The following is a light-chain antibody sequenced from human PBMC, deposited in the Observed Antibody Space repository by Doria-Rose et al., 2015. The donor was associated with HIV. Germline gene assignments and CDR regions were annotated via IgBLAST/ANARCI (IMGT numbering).Light chain of an antibody. Sequence: THSPGTLSSSPAERATLSCRASQRFSSTYLAWYQQQPGQATSIIIYDGCTRATGIPDRFSASGSGTDFTLTINRLEPEDFALYYCHQYGSSWTFGQGTKVEI. V-gene: IGKV3-20*01. J-gene: IGKJ1*01. CDR3: HQYGSSWT. CDR2: DGC. CDR1: QRFSSTY.